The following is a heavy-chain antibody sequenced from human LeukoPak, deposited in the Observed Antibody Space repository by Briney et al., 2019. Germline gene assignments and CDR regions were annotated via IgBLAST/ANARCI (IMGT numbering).Heavy chain of an antibody. J-gene: IGHJ4*02. D-gene: IGHD6-6*01. Sequence: GGSLRLSCVASGFTFSSNYMSWVRQAPGKGLEWVSIIYSGGSTYYADSVKGRFTISRDNSKNTLYLQMNSLRPEDTAVYYCAGQEYSSSPDYWGQGTLVTVSS. CDR1: GFTFSSNY. V-gene: IGHV3-66*02. CDR3: AGQEYSSSPDY. CDR2: IYSGGST.